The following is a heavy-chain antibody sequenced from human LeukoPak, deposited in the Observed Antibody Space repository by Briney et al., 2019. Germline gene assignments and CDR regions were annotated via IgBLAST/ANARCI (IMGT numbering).Heavy chain of an antibody. D-gene: IGHD3-16*02. Sequence: SVKVSCKASGGTFSSYTISWVRRAPGQGLEWMGGIIPIFGTANYAQKFQGRVTITADESTSTAYMELSSLRSEDTAVYYCARSGAYYDYVWGSYRTKEIDYWGQGTLVTVSS. CDR2: IIPIFGTA. J-gene: IGHJ4*02. CDR1: GGTFSSYT. CDR3: ARSGAYYDYVWGSYRTKEIDY. V-gene: IGHV1-69*13.